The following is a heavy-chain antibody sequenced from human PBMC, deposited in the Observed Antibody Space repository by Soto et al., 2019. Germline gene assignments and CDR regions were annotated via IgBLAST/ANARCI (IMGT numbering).Heavy chain of an antibody. CDR1: GGSLSPYY. Sequence: SETLCLTCTVPGGSLSPYYWSWVRQPPGKGLEWIGFIWFSGTSTYNPSLRGRVTMSVDTSKNQLSLEMNSVTAADTAVYYCARESSGNHNHNWFDPWGLGTLVTVSS. D-gene: IGHD1-20*01. CDR3: ARESSGNHNHNWFDP. V-gene: IGHV4-59*01. CDR2: IWFSGTS. J-gene: IGHJ5*02.